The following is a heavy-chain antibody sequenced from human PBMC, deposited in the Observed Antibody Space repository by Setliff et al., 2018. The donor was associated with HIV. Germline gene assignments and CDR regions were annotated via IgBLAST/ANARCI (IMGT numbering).Heavy chain of an antibody. J-gene: IGHJ3*01. Sequence: GESLKISCKGSGYSFTNYWIAWVRQVSGKGLELMGIIFPADSDTRYSPSFQGQVTISADKSISTAYLQWSSLKASDSAVYYCARRKTGDPRHAFDVWGRGTMVTVSS. CDR1: GYSFTNYW. D-gene: IGHD7-27*01. CDR3: ARRKTGDPRHAFDV. CDR2: IFPADSDT. V-gene: IGHV5-51*01.